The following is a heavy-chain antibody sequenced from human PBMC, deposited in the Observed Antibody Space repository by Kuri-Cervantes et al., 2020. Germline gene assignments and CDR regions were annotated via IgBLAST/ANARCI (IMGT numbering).Heavy chain of an antibody. CDR2: IRTGGST. CDR1: GFTFSSYW. J-gene: IGHJ4*02. V-gene: IGHV3-23*01. D-gene: IGHD5-18*01. CDR3: AKVPVYTAPNIDY. Sequence: GESLKISCAASGFTFSSYWMSWVRQAPGKGLEWVSSIRTGGSTFYADSVMGRFSISRDDAKNTLFLQMNNLRVEDTAVYYCAKVPVYTAPNIDYWGQGTLVTVSS.